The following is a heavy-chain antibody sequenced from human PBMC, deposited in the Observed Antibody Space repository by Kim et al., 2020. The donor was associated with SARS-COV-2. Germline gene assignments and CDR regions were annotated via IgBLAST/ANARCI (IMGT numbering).Heavy chain of an antibody. V-gene: IGHV5-10-1*01. J-gene: IGHJ4*02. Sequence: NYSPSFQGHVTISADKSISTAYLQWSSLKASDTAMYYCALGWFGEYYFDYWGQGTLVTVSS. D-gene: IGHD3-10*01. CDR3: ALGWFGEYYFDY.